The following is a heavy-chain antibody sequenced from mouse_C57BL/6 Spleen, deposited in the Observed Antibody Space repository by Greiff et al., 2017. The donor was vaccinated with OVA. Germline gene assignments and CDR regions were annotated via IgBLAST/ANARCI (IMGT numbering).Heavy chain of an antibody. J-gene: IGHJ2*01. V-gene: IGHV5-4*01. CDR1: GFTFSSYA. Sequence: EVQVVESGGGLVKPGGSLKLSCAASGFTFSSYAMSWVRQTPEKRLEWVATISDGGSYTYYPDNVKGRFTISRDNAKNNLYLQMSHLKSEDTAMYYCAREGHYGSSYQYYFDYWGQGTTLTVSS. D-gene: IGHD1-1*01. CDR3: AREGHYGSSYQYYFDY. CDR2: ISDGGSYT.